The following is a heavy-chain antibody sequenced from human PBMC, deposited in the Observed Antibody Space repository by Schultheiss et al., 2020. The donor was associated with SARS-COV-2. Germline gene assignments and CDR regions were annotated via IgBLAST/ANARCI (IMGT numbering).Heavy chain of an antibody. J-gene: IGHJ5*01. Sequence: SETLSLTCAVYGGSFSGYYWSWIRQPPGKGLEWIGEINHSGSTYYNPSLKSRITILVDTSKNQFSLKLSSVSAADTAVYYCANLGVSYSSGWENDSWGQGTLVTVSS. CDR1: GGSFSGYY. D-gene: IGHD6-19*01. V-gene: IGHV4-34*01. CDR2: INHSGST. CDR3: ANLGVSYSSGWENDS.